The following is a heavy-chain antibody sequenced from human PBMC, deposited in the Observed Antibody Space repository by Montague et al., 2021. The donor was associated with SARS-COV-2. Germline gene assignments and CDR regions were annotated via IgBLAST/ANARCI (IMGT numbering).Heavy chain of an antibody. J-gene: IGHJ4*02. CDR1: GFSLNTPEVA. V-gene: IGHV2-5*05. Sequence: PALVKPTQTLTLTCTFSGFSLNTPEVAVSWIRQPPGKALEWLALIYGGDEKRYGPSLQSRLTITRDTSKSQVVLTMTNMDPVDTATYFCTHRFAGFFDYWGQGSLVTVSS. CDR3: THRFAGFFDY. CDR2: IYGGDEK.